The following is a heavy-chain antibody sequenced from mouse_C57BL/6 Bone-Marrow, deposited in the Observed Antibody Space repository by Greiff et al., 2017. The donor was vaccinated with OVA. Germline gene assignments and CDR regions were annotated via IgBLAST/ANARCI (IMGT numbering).Heavy chain of an antibody. CDR2: ISSGGSYT. CDR1: GFTFSSYG. J-gene: IGHJ3*01. CDR3: ARQGDYDTVAY. V-gene: IGHV5-6*01. D-gene: IGHD2-4*01. Sequence: EVQLVESGGDLVKPGGSLKLSCAASGFTFSSYGMSWVRQTPDKRLEWVATISSGGSYTYYPDSVKGRFTISRDNAKNTLYLQMSSLKSEDTAMYYCARQGDYDTVAYWGQGTLVTVSA.